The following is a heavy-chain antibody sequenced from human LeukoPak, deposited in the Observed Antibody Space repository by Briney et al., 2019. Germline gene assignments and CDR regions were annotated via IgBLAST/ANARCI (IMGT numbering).Heavy chain of an antibody. Sequence: GRSLRLPCAASGFTFSSYGMHWVRQAPGKGLEWVAVIWYDGSNKYYADSVKGRFTISRDNSKNTLYLQMNSLRAEDTAVYYCARDWSSGWYLFDYWGQGTLVTASS. CDR1: GFTFSSYG. CDR3: ARDWSSGWYLFDY. J-gene: IGHJ4*02. V-gene: IGHV3-33*01. CDR2: IWYDGSNK. D-gene: IGHD6-19*01.